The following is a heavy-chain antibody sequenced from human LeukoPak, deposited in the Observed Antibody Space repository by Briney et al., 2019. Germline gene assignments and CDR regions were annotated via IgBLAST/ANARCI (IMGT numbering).Heavy chain of an antibody. CDR1: GYSFTSYW. CDR3: ARAPKGYCSSTSCYISWFDP. Sequence: GESLKISCQGSGYSFTSYWIGWVRQMPGKGLEWMGIIYSGDSDTRYSPSFQGQVTISADKSISTAYLQWSSLKASDTAMYYCARAPKGYCSSTSCYISWFDPWGQGTLVTVSS. J-gene: IGHJ5*02. CDR2: IYSGDSDT. V-gene: IGHV5-51*01. D-gene: IGHD2-2*02.